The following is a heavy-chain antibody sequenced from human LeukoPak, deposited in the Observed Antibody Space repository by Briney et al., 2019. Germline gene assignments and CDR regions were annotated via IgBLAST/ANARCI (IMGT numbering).Heavy chain of an antibody. V-gene: IGHV3-21*01. D-gene: IGHD6-19*01. J-gene: IGHJ4*02. Sequence: GGSLRLSCAASGFTFSSYSMNWVRQAPGKGLEWVSSISSSSSYIYYADSVKGRFTISRDNAKNSLYLQMNSPRAEDTAVYYCARGARQWLVSFDYRGQGTLVTVSS. CDR2: ISSSSSYI. CDR1: GFTFSSYS. CDR3: ARGARQWLVSFDY.